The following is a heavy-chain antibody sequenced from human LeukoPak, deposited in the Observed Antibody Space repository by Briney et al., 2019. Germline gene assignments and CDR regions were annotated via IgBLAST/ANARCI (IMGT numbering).Heavy chain of an antibody. Sequence: GGSLRLSCTASGFTFGDYAMSWVRQAPGKGLEWVGFIRSNTYGGTTQYAASVKGRFTVSRDDSKSIAYLQMNSLKTEDTAVYYCTSGLLTYWGQGTLVTVSS. CDR1: GFTFGDYA. V-gene: IGHV3-49*04. CDR2: IRSNTYGGTT. CDR3: TSGLLTY. D-gene: IGHD3-9*01. J-gene: IGHJ4*02.